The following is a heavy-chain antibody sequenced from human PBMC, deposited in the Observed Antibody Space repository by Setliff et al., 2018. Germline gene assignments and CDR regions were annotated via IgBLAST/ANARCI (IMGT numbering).Heavy chain of an antibody. CDR3: TTDSMFYFDSSGYHVLDY. Sequence: GGSLRLSCAASGFTFSSYAMHWVRQAPGKGLEWVSAISGSGGSTYYADSVKGRFTISRDNSKNTLYLQVNSLRSEDTAVYYCTTDSMFYFDSSGYHVLDYWGQGTLVTSPQ. V-gene: IGHV3-23*01. CDR1: GFTFSSYA. J-gene: IGHJ4*02. D-gene: IGHD3-22*01. CDR2: ISGSGGST.